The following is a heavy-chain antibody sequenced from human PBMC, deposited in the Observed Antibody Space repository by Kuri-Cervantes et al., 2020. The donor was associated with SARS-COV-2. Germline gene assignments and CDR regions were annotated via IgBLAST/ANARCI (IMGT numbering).Heavy chain of an antibody. CDR3: ARDTGGLNDY. V-gene: IGHV3-30-3*01. CDR2: ISYDGSNK. J-gene: IGHJ4*02. D-gene: IGHD7-27*01. CDR1: GFTFSSYA. Sequence: GESLKISCAASGFTFSSYAMHWVRQAPGKGLEWVAVISYDGSNKYYADSVKGRFTISRDNSKSTLYLQMNSLRAEDTAVYYCARDTGGLNDYWGQGTLVTVSS.